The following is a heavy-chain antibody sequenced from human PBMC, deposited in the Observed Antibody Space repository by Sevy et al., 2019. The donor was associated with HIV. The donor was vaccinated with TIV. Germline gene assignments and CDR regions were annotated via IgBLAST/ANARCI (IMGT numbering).Heavy chain of an antibody. J-gene: IGHJ4*02. CDR2: IKQDGSEK. V-gene: IGHV3-7*01. CDR3: ASSGIAAPPVGFDY. CDR1: GFTFSSYG. Sequence: GGSLRLSCAASGFTFSSYGMHWVRQAPGKGLEWVANIKQDGSEKYYVDSVKGRFTISRDNAKNSLYLQMNSLRAEDTAVYYCASSGIAAPPVGFDYWGQGTLVTVSS. D-gene: IGHD6-13*01.